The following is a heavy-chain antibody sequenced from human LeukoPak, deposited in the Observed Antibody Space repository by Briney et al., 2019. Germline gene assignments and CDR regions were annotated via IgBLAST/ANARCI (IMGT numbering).Heavy chain of an antibody. CDR2: MNDSGRT. J-gene: IGHJ5*02. Sequence: SETLSLTCAVYDESLNGYYWSWIRQPPGKGLEWIGEMNDSGRTTYNPSLESRATISAERSKNQFSLKLTSVTAADTAVYYCASGSWSRRFAPWGQGTLVTISS. D-gene: IGHD1-14*01. V-gene: IGHV4-34*01. CDR1: DESLNGYY. CDR3: ASGSWSRRFAP.